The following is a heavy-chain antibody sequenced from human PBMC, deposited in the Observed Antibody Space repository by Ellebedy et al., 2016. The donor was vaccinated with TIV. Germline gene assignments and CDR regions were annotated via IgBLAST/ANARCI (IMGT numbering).Heavy chain of an antibody. V-gene: IGHV4-59*08. J-gene: IGHJ3*02. CDR2: IYYSGST. Sequence: SETLSLTCTVSGGSISSYYWSWIRQPPGKGLEWIGYIYYSGSTNYNPSLKSRVTISVNTSKNQFSLKLSSVTAADTAFYYCARHSNGAFDIWGQGTRVTVSS. D-gene: IGHD4-11*01. CDR1: GGSISSYY. CDR3: ARHSNGAFDI.